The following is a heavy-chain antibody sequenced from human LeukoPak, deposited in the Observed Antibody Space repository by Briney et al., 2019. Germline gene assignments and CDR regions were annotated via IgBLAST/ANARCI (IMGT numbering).Heavy chain of an antibody. CDR2: IYSGGST. CDR1: GFTVSSNY. CDR3: ARVHGLTAAAGPRDY. V-gene: IGHV3-66*02. Sequence: GGSLRLSCAASGFTVSSNYMSWVRQAPGKGLEWASVIYSGGSTYYADSVKGRFTISRDNSKNTLYLQMNSLRAEDTAVYYCARVHGLTAAAGPRDYWGQGTLVTVSS. J-gene: IGHJ4*02. D-gene: IGHD6-13*01.